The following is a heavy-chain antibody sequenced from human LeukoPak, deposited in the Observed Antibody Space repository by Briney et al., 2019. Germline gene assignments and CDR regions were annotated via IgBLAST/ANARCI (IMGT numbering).Heavy chain of an antibody. D-gene: IGHD6-19*01. CDR3: AKKGYSNGWRDSYYFDC. CDR2: IRSDGSNK. J-gene: IGHJ4*02. CDR1: GLTFSSYG. Sequence: GGSLRLSCAASGLTFSSYGMHWVRQAPGKGLEWVAFIRSDGSNKYYADSVKGRFTISRDNSKLYLQMNSLRAEDTAVYYCAKKGYSNGWRDSYYFDCWGQGTLVTVSS. V-gene: IGHV3-30*02.